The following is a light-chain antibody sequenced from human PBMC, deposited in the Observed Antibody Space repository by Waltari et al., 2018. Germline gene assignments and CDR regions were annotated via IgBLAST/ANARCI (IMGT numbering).Light chain of an antibody. CDR3: QQYGSSLFT. V-gene: IGKV3-20*01. Sequence: RASRSVSSSYLAWYQQKPGQAPRLLIYGASSRATGIPDRFSGSGSGTDFTLTISRLEPEDFAVYYCQQYGSSLFTFGPGTKVDIK. CDR2: GAS. J-gene: IGKJ3*01. CDR1: RSVSSSY.